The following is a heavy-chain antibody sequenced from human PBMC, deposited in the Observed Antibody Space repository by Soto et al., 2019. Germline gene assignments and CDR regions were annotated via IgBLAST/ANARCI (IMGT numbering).Heavy chain of an antibody. J-gene: IGHJ5*02. Sequence: PSETLSLTCTVSGGSISSFYWSWIRQPPGKGLEWIGYIYYSGSTNYNPSLKSRVTISVDTSKNQFSLKLSSVTAADTAVYYCARAYRSRIAVAGTGQFDPWGQGTLVTSPQ. CDR1: GGSISSFY. CDR3: ARAYRSRIAVAGTGQFDP. V-gene: IGHV4-59*01. CDR2: IYYSGST. D-gene: IGHD6-19*01.